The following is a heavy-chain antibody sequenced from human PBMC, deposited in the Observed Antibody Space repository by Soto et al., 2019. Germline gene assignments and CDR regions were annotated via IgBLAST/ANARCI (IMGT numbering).Heavy chain of an antibody. D-gene: IGHD3-3*01. CDR3: ARDPGSGPLRWFDP. J-gene: IGHJ5*02. CDR2: IYYSGST. Sequence: SETLSLTCTVSGGSISSGDYYWSWIRQPPGKGLEWIGYIYYSGSTYYNPSLKSRVTISVDTSKNQFSLKLSSVTAADTAVYYCARDPGSGPLRWFDPWGQGTLVTVSS. CDR1: GGSISSGDYY. V-gene: IGHV4-30-4*01.